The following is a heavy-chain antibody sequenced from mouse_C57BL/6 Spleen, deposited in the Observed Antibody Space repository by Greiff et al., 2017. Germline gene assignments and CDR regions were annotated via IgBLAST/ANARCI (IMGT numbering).Heavy chain of an antibody. CDR1: GFNFSDYG. CDR3: ARGVYYDNLWYFDV. D-gene: IGHD2-1*01. V-gene: IGHV5-17*01. J-gene: IGHJ1*03. Sequence: EVKLVESGGGLVKPGGSLKLSCAASGFNFSDYGMHWVRQAPEKGLEWVAYISSGSSTIYYAATVHGRFTISRDNAKNPLFLQRTSLRSEDTAMYYCARGVYYDNLWYFDVWGTGTMVTVSS. CDR2: ISSGSSTI.